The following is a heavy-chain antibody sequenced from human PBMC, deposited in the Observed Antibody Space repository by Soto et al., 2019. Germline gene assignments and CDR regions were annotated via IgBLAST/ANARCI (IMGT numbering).Heavy chain of an antibody. J-gene: IGHJ6*02. V-gene: IGHV4-4*07. CDR1: AASIRDYH. CDR2: LYISGST. CDR3: ARMYNSGFYRPEGDYYFYGMDV. Sequence: SETLSLTCSVSAASIRDYHWSWVRQPAGKGLEWIGRLYISGSTKYNPSLKSRVTMSADTSVNQFSLTLRSVTAADTAIYYCARMYNSGFYRPEGDYYFYGMDVWGQGTTVTVSS. D-gene: IGHD6-19*01.